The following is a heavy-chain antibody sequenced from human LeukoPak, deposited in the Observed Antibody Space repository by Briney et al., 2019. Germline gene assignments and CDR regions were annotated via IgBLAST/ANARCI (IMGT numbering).Heavy chain of an antibody. V-gene: IGHV3-21*01. D-gene: IGHD2-2*01. CDR2: ISSSKTYI. CDR1: GFNFSGNS. Sequence: GGSLRLSCAGSGFNFSGNSMRWVRQAPGKGLEWVSSISSSKTYIYYRDSVKGRFTISRDNAKNSLFLQMNSLRVEDTAVYFCAREYCSRTSCYMLDSWGQGNRVIVSS. J-gene: IGHJ4*02. CDR3: AREYCSRTSCYMLDS.